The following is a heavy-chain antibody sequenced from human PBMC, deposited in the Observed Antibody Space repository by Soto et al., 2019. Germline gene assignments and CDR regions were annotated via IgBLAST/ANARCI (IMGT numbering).Heavy chain of an antibody. D-gene: IGHD1-26*01. V-gene: IGHV3-30*04. Sequence: QVQLVESGGGVVQSGRSLRLSCTASGFTLSNFAIHWVRQAPGKGLEWVSVVSSDGTNRYYSDSVRGRFTGSRDNSKRTVYLHMNSLRAEDSAVYYCARHSRSPYLYYHGMDVWGQGTSVIVSS. CDR1: GFTLSNFA. J-gene: IGHJ6*02. CDR3: ARHSRSPYLYYHGMDV. CDR2: VSSDGTNR.